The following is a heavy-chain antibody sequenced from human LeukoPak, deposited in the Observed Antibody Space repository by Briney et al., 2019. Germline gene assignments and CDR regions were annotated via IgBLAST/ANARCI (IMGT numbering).Heavy chain of an antibody. V-gene: IGHV3-7*01. CDR1: GFTFTTYW. Sequence: GGSLRLSCAASGFTFTTYWMSWVRQAPGMGLEWVANIKQDGSEKSYVDSVKGRFTISRDKAKNSLYLQMNSLRAEDTAVYYCATYKVGAVFDYWGQGTLVTVSS. CDR2: IKQDGSEK. J-gene: IGHJ4*02. D-gene: IGHD1-26*01. CDR3: ATYKVGAVFDY.